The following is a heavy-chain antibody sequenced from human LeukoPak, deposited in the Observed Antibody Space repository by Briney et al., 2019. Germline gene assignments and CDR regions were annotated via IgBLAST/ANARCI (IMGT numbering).Heavy chain of an antibody. CDR3: AKARGWAASSTSCPMH. J-gene: IGHJ4*02. CDR2: ISGSGGST. Sequence: GGSLRLSCAASGFTFSSYAMSWVRQAPGKGLEWVSAISGSGGSTYYADSVKGRFTISRDNSKNTLYLQMNSLRAEDTAVYYCAKARGWAASSTSCPMHWGQGTLVTVSS. V-gene: IGHV3-23*01. D-gene: IGHD2-2*01. CDR1: GFTFSSYA.